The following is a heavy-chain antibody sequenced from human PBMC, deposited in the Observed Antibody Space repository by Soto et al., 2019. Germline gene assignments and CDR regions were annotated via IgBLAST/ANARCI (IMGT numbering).Heavy chain of an antibody. CDR3: ARDRAKWLGTFDC. Sequence: EEQLLESGGGLVQPGGSLRLSCVASGFTLSNYKMGWARQAPGKGLEWVSDISESGDGTYYADSVKGRFTISRDNSKNMLYLQMNSLRAEDTAVYYCARDRAKWLGTFDCWGQGTLVTVSS. D-gene: IGHD6-19*01. CDR2: ISESGDGT. CDR1: GFTLSNYK. J-gene: IGHJ4*02. V-gene: IGHV3-23*01.